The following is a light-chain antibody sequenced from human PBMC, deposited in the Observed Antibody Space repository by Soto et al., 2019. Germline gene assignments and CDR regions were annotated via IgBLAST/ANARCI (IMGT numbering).Light chain of an antibody. CDR3: QQYNNWPRT. CDR2: GAS. CDR1: QSVNSW. Sequence: MTHSPSTLSAFLGDIVTITFRASQSVNSWLAWYQQKVGQAPRLLIYGASTRATGIPARFSGSGSGTEFTLTISSLQSEDFAVYYCQQYNNWPRTFGQGTKVDIK. J-gene: IGKJ1*01. V-gene: IGKV3-15*01.